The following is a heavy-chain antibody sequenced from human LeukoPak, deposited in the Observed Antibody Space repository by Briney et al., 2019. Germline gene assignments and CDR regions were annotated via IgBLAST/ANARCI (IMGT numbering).Heavy chain of an antibody. CDR1: GGSISSSSYY. J-gene: IGHJ4*02. D-gene: IGHD6-13*01. V-gene: IGHV4-39*01. CDR2: IYYSGST. Sequence: SETLSLTCTVSGGSISSSSYYWGWIRQPPGKGLEWIGSIYYSGSTYYNPSLKSRVTISVDTSKNQFSLKLSSVTAADTAVYYCARLPRYSSSWIDYWGQGTLVTVSS. CDR3: ARLPRYSSSWIDY.